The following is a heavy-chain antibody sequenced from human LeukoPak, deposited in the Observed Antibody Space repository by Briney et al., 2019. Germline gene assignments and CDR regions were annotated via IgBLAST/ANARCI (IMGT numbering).Heavy chain of an antibody. CDR1: GASVSPDY. V-gene: IGHV4-59*02. Sequence: PSETLSLTCTVSGASVSPDYWSWIRQPPGKGVEFIGYVYYTGGTNYNPSLKSRVTISVDTSKNQFSLKLISVTAADTAVYRCARLAKLESRSLAHYFDSWGQGALVTVSS. J-gene: IGHJ4*02. CDR2: VYYTGGT. CDR3: ARLAKLESRSLAHYFDS. D-gene: IGHD1-26*01.